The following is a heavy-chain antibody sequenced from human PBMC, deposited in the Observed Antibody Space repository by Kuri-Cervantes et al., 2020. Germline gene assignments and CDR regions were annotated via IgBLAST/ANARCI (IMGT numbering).Heavy chain of an antibody. Sequence: ETLSLTCAASGFTFSSYWMHWVRQAPGKGLVWVSRINSDGSSTSYADSVKGRFTISRDNAKNSLYLQMNGLRAEDTAVYFCARSLGGETPMEQGYYGMDVGGQGTTVTVSS. J-gene: IGHJ6*02. CDR1: GFTFSSYW. V-gene: IGHV3-74*01. CDR3: ARSLGGETPMEQGYYGMDV. CDR2: INSDGSST. D-gene: IGHD1/OR15-1a*01.